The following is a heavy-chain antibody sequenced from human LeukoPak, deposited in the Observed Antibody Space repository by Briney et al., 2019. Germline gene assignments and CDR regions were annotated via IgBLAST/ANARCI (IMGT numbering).Heavy chain of an antibody. CDR3: ARGRGGSYHY. Sequence: SGGSLRLSCAASGFTFSNDWIGWVRQDPGKGLVWVSRINTDGSTTTYADSVKGRFTISRDNAKNTLYLQMNSLRVEDTAVYYCARGRGGSYHYWGQGTLVTVSS. J-gene: IGHJ4*02. V-gene: IGHV3-74*01. CDR1: GFTFSNDW. CDR2: INTDGSTT. D-gene: IGHD1-26*01.